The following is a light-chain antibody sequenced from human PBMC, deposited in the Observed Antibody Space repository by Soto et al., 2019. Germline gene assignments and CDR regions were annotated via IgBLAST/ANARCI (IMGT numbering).Light chain of an antibody. CDR1: SSDVGGHNS. CDR2: DVS. Sequence: QSVLTQPASGSGAPGQSITISCTGTSSDVGGHNSVSWYQQLPGKAPKLVIFDVSNRPSGVSDRFSASKSGDTASLTISGLQAEDEADYYCSSYSTRTPLYVFGTGTKVTVL. V-gene: IGLV2-14*03. CDR3: SSYSTRTPLYV. J-gene: IGLJ1*01.